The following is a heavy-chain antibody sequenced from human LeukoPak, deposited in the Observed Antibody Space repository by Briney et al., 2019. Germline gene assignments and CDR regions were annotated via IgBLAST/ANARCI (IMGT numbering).Heavy chain of an antibody. D-gene: IGHD5-12*01. V-gene: IGHV3-21*01. Sequence: PGGSLRLSCAASGFTLSSYSMNWVRQAPGKGLEWVSSISSSSSYIYYADSVKGRFTISRDNAKNSLYLQMNSLRAEDTAVYYCAKPSGSHFDYWGQGTLVTVSS. CDR2: ISSSSSYI. CDR3: AKPSGSHFDY. J-gene: IGHJ4*02. CDR1: GFTLSSYS.